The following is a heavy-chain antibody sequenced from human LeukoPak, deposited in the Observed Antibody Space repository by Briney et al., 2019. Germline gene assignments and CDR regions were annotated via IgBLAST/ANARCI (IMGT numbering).Heavy chain of an antibody. CDR1: GFTFSSYW. D-gene: IGHD3-16*01. V-gene: IGHV3-7*03. CDR3: ARGGGLDV. CDR2: IYHNGNVN. Sequence: GGSLRLSCAASGFTFSSYWMNWARQAPGKGLEWVASIYHNGNVNYYVDSVKGRFTISRDNAKNSLYLQMSNLRAEDTAVYFCARGGGLDVWGQGATVTVSS. J-gene: IGHJ6*02.